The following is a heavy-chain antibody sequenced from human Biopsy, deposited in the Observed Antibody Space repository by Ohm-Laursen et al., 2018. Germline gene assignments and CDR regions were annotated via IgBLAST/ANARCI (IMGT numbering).Heavy chain of an antibody. V-gene: IGHV1-46*01. Sequence: ASVKVSCKASGYSFTSYYMHWVRQAPGQGLEWMGMINPSGSTTSYLQIFQGRVTMTRDTSKSTVYMELSSLRSVDTAVYFCARNAGWYGDLYYFDYWGQGTLVTVSS. CDR3: ARNAGWYGDLYYFDY. D-gene: IGHD6-19*01. CDR2: INPSGSTT. J-gene: IGHJ4*02. CDR1: GYSFTSYY.